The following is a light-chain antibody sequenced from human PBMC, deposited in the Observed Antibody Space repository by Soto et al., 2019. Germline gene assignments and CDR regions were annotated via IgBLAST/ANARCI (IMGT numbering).Light chain of an antibody. V-gene: IGKV1-9*01. J-gene: IGKJ1*01. CDR2: AAS. CDR1: QGISSY. CDR3: QQYNSYWT. Sequence: DIHLTQSPSFLSASVGDRVTITCRASQGISSYLAWYQQKPGKAPKLLISAASTLQSGVPSRFSGSGSGTEFTLTISSLQPEDFATYYCQQYNSYWTFGQGTKVDI.